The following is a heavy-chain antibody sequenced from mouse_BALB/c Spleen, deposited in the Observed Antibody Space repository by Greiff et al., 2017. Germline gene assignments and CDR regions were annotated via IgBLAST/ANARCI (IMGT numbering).Heavy chain of an antibody. CDR2: ISYDGSN. CDR1: GYSITSGYY. D-gene: IGHD2-4*01. V-gene: IGHV3-6*02. J-gene: IGHJ1*01. Sequence: EVQLVESGPGLVKPSQSLSLTCSVTGYSITSGYYWNWIRQFPGNKLEWMGYISYDGSNNYNPSLKNRISITRDTSKNQFFLKLNSVTTEDTATYYCAREGWGYYDYDWYFDVWGAGTTVTVSS. CDR3: AREGWGYYDYDWYFDV.